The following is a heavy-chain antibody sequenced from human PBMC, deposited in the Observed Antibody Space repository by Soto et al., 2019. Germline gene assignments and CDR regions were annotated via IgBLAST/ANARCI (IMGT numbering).Heavy chain of an antibody. CDR1: GGSISTYL. CDR2: VHYSGTT. J-gene: IGHJ6*02. Sequence: SETLSLTCTVSGGSISTYLWTWIRQSPGKGLGWIGNVHYSGTTNYSPSLKSRVTISVDTSKNQFSPKLSSVTAADTALYYCAREDPADYYYYGMDVWGQGTTVTVSS. CDR3: AREDPADYYYYGMDV. V-gene: IGHV4-59*01.